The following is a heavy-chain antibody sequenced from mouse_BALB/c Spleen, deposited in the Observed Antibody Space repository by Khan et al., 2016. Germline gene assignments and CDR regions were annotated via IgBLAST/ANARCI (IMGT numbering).Heavy chain of an antibody. J-gene: IGHJ4*01. V-gene: IGHV9-3-1*01. CDR1: GYTFTNYG. CDR3: AREPFAMDY. CDR2: INTYTGEP. Sequence: QIQLVQSGPELKKPGETVKISCKASGYTFTNYGMNWVKQAPGKGLKWMGWINTYTGEPTYADDFKGRFAFSLETSASTAYLQINNVKNGDTATYFCAREPFAMDYWGQGTSVTVSS.